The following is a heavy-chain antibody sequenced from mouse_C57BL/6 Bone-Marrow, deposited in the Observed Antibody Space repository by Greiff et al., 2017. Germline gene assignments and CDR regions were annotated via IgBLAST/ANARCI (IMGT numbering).Heavy chain of an antibody. D-gene: IGHD6-2*01. CDR2: INPYNGGT. V-gene: IGHV1-19*01. CDR1: GYTFTDYY. CDR3: ASRLVSTGRGYYFDY. J-gene: IGHJ2*01. Sequence: EVQLQQSGPVLVKPGASVKMSCKASGYTFTDYYMNWVKQSHGKSLEWIGVINPYNGGTSYNQKFKGKATLTVDKSSSTAYMELNSLTSEDSAVYYCASRLVSTGRGYYFDYWGQGTTLTVSS.